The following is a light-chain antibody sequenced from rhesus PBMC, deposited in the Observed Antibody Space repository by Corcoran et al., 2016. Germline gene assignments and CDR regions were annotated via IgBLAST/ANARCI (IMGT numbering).Light chain of an antibody. J-gene: IGKJ2*01. CDR3: QHGYGTPYS. CDR1: DNVNNY. Sequence: DIQMTQSPSSLSASVGDRVTITCRASDNVNNYLNWYQQKPGKAPKPLINKASTLQSGVPSRFSGSGSWTDYTFTISSLQPEDVATYYCQHGYGTPYSFGQGTKVGIQ. V-gene: IGKV1-74*01. CDR2: KAS.